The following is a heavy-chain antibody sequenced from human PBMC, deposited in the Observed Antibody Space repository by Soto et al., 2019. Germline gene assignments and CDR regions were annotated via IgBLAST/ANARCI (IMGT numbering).Heavy chain of an antibody. CDR1: GFTFSSYG. J-gene: IGHJ3*02. CDR3: ARGRRDHDYGPTTAFDI. D-gene: IGHD4-17*01. Sequence: QVQLVESGGGVVQPGRSLRLSCAASGFTFSSYGMHWVRQAPGKGLEWVAVIWYDGSNKYYADSVKGRFTISRDNSKNTLYLQMNSLRAEDTAVYYCARGRRDHDYGPTTAFDIWGQGTMVTVSS. CDR2: IWYDGSNK. V-gene: IGHV3-33*01.